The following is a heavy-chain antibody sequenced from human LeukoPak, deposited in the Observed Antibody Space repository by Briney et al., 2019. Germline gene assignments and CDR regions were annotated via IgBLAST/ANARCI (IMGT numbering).Heavy chain of an antibody. V-gene: IGHV4-31*03. CDR2: IYYSGST. CDR3: ARDSSSYGYYYFDY. CDR1: GGSISSGGSY. Sequence: SETLSLTCTVSGGSISSGGSYWSWIRQHPGKGLEWIGYIYYSGSTYYNPSLKGRVTISVDTSKNQFSLKLSSVTAADTAVYYCARDSSSYGYYYFDYWGQGTLVTVSS. J-gene: IGHJ4*02. D-gene: IGHD5-18*01.